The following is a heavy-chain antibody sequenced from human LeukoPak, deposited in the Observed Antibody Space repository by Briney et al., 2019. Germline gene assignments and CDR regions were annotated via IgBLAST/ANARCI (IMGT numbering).Heavy chain of an antibody. CDR2: IYHSGST. V-gene: IGHV4-38-2*01. CDR1: GYSISSGYY. CDR3: ERHIAYYYDSSGQEDAFDI. Sequence: SETLSLTCAVSGYSISSGYYWGWIRQPPGKGLEWIGSIYHSGSTYYNPSLKSRVTISVDTSKNQFSLKLSSVTAADTAVYYCERHIAYYYDSSGQEDAFDIWGQGTMVTVSS. J-gene: IGHJ3*02. D-gene: IGHD3-22*01.